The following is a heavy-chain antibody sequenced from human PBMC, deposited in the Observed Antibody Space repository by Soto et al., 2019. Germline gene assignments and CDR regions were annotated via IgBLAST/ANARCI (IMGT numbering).Heavy chain of an antibody. V-gene: IGHV5-51*01. J-gene: IGHJ4*02. CDR2: IYPGDSDT. Sequence: GAAVKISGKGCGCNFTQFWSGWVRQMPGKGLEWMGIIYPGDSDTRYSPSFQGQVTISADKSISTAYLQWSSLKASDTAMYYCARLKWERGDYFDYWGQGTLVTVSS. D-gene: IGHD1-26*01. CDR3: ARLKWERGDYFDY. CDR1: GCNFTQFW.